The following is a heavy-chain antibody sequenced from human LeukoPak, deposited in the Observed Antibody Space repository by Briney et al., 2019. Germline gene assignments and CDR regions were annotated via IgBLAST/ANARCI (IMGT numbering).Heavy chain of an antibody. CDR2: ISSSDPTI. Sequence: GGSLRLSCAASGFTFSDYYMTWIRQAPGKGLGWISYISSSDPTIYYADSVKRRFTNSRDNAKNSLFLQMNRLRADDTAVYYWARDNYGPGSLIGAVDCWGQGTLVTVSS. CDR1: GFTFSDYY. CDR3: ARDNYGPGSLIGAVDC. V-gene: IGHV3-11*01. J-gene: IGHJ4*02. D-gene: IGHD3-10*01.